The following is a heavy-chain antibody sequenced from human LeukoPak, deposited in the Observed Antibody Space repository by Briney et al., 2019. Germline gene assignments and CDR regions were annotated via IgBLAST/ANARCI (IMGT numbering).Heavy chain of an antibody. CDR3: ARGTGSLDY. V-gene: IGHV6-1*01. D-gene: IGHD1-26*01. Sequence: SQTLSLTCAISGDSVSSKSASWNWIRQSPSRGLEWLGRTYSRSKWFNDYAVSVKSRITINPDTSKNQFSLHLSSVTPDDTGVYHCARGTGSLDYWGQGILVTVSS. CDR2: TYSRSKWFN. J-gene: IGHJ4*02. CDR1: GDSVSSKSAS.